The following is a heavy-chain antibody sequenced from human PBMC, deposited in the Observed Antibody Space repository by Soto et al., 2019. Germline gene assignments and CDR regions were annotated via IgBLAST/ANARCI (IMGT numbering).Heavy chain of an antibody. CDR2: ISSSSSTI. Sequence: GGSLRLSCAASGFTFSSYSMNWVRQAPGKGLEWVSYISSSSSTIYYADSVKGRFTISRDNAKNSLYLQMNSLRAEDTAVYYCAGTYYDYIWGSYRSDYWGQGTLVTVSS. D-gene: IGHD3-16*02. V-gene: IGHV3-48*01. J-gene: IGHJ4*02. CDR3: AGTYYDYIWGSYRSDY. CDR1: GFTFSSYS.